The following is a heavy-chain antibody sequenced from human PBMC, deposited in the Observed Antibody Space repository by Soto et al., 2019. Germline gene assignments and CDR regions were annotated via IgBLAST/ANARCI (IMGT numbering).Heavy chain of an antibody. CDR1: GFSFGIYA. D-gene: IGHD3-10*01. J-gene: IGHJ4*02. CDR2: ISGSDGKT. CDR3: ALGSYLDY. V-gene: IGHV3-23*01. Sequence: GGSLRLSCAASGFSFGIYALSWVRQSPGKGLEWVSTISGSDGKTFYADSVKGRFSISRDTSQSTLYLQMNSLRADDTAMYYCALGSYLDYWGQGTRVTVSS.